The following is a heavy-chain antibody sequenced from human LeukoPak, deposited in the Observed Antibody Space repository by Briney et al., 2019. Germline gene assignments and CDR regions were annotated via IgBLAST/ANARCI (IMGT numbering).Heavy chain of an antibody. J-gene: IGHJ4*02. CDR3: ARTNYYDSRGYYRPYYFDF. CDR2: INPSVGST. D-gene: IGHD3-22*01. Sequence: ASVKVSCKASGYTLTTYYMYWVRQAPGQGLEWVGMINPSVGSTSYAQKFQARVTMTRDTSTSTVYMELSSLRSEDTAVYYCARTNYYDSRGYYRPYYFDFWGQGTLVTVSS. V-gene: IGHV1-46*01. CDR1: GYTLTTYY.